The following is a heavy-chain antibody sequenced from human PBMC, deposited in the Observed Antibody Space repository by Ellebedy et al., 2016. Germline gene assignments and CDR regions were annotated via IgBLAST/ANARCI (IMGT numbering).Heavy chain of an antibody. Sequence: GGSLRLXXTASGFTFSSYGMHWVRQTPGKGLEWVSGISWNSGSIGYADSVKGRFTISRDNAKNSLYLQMNSLRAEDTALYYCAKGSGWSYYYYGMDVWGQGTTVTASS. D-gene: IGHD6-19*01. CDR2: ISWNSGSI. J-gene: IGHJ6*02. CDR3: AKGSGWSYYYYGMDV. V-gene: IGHV3-9*01. CDR1: GFTFSSYG.